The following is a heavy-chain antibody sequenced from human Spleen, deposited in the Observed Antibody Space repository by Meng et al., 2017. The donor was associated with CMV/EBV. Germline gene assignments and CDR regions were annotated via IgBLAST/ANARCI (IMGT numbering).Heavy chain of an antibody. D-gene: IGHD3-10*01. V-gene: IGHV4-39*07. Sequence: GSLRLSCTVSGGSISSSSYYWGWIRQPPGKGLEWIGSIYYSGSTYYNPSLKSRVTISVDTSKNQFSLKLSSVTAADTAVYYCARDGSGRYYYGSGSDAFDIWGQGTMVTVSS. CDR2: IYYSGST. J-gene: IGHJ3*02. CDR1: GGSISSSSYY. CDR3: ARDGSGRYYYGSGSDAFDI.